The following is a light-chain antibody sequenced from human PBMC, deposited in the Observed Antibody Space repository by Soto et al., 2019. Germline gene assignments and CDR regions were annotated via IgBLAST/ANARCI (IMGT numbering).Light chain of an antibody. CDR3: QELKSYLYT. J-gene: IGKJ2*01. V-gene: IGKV1-9*01. CDR1: QGISNY. Sequence: DIHLTQSPSFLSASVGDRVTITCRASQGISNYLAWYQQKPGKVPQLLVYAASTLQSGVPSRFSGSGSGTKFTLTISSLQPGDFATYYCQELKSYLYTFGQGTKVDIK. CDR2: AAS.